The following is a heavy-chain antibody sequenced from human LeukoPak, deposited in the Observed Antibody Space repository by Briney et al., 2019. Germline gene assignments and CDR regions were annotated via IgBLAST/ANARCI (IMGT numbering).Heavy chain of an antibody. CDR3: ARKILREVPAAISTGY. V-gene: IGHV3-74*01. J-gene: IGHJ4*02. CDR2: INPDESDK. Sequence: GGSLRLSCAASRFTFSVHWMHWVRQAPGKGLEWVSRINPDESDKAYADSVKGRFTISRDNAKNTLYLQMNSLRAEDTAVYYCARKILREVPAAISTGYWGQGTLVTVSS. CDR1: RFTFSVHW. D-gene: IGHD2-2*02.